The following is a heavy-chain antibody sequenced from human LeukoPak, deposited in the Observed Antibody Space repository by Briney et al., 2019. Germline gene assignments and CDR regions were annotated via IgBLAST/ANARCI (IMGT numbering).Heavy chain of an antibody. D-gene: IGHD4-11*01. V-gene: IGHV3-66*01. Sequence: PGGSLRLSCAASGFTVSSNYMSWVRQAPGKGLEWVSVIYSGGSTYYADSVKGRFTISRDNSKNTLYLQMNSLGAEDTAVYYCAREDHSNYNYWGQGTLVTVSS. CDR1: GFTVSSNY. CDR3: AREDHSNYNY. CDR2: IYSGGST. J-gene: IGHJ4*02.